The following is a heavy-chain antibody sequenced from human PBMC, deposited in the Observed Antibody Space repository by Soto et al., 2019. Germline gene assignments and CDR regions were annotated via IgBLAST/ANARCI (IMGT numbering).Heavy chain of an antibody. J-gene: IGHJ4*02. D-gene: IGHD3-10*01. CDR3: ARDRDDYGSGNYYNRIDF. Sequence: QVQLVQSGAEVKKPGSSVKVSCKASGGIFSTYAISWLRQAPGQGLEWRGGIIPIFGTPNYAQRFQGRVTITADESTSTAYMELSILRSEDTAVYYCARDRDDYGSGNYYNRIDFWGQGTLVTVSA. CDR2: IIPIFGTP. V-gene: IGHV1-69*01. CDR1: GGIFSTYA.